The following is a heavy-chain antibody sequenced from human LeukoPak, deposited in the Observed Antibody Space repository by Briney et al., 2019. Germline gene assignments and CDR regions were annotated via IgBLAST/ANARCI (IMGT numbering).Heavy chain of an antibody. Sequence: SGTLSFTGTGSGGSISSSSYYWRWLRQPPGKGLERIGSIYYRGSTYYNPCLKTRTTIALNTSTNQYPRNLSSVTAADTDLYYCARSTPAEVDYWGQGALVTVSS. J-gene: IGHJ4*02. CDR2: IYYRGST. V-gene: IGHV4-39*06. CDR3: ARSTPAEVDY. CDR1: GGSISSSSYY.